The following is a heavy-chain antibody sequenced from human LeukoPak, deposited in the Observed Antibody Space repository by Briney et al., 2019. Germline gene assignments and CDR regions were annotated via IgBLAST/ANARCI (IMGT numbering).Heavy chain of an antibody. J-gene: IGHJ4*02. CDR2: ISGSGSTI. Sequence: PGGSLRLSCAASGFTISDYYMSWVRQAPGKGLEWVSYISGSGSTIYYSDSVKGRFTLSRDNAKNSLYLQVNSLRAEDTAVYFCAREDYYYASGVWGQGTLVTVSS. V-gene: IGHV3-11*04. CDR1: GFTISDYY. D-gene: IGHD3-10*01. CDR3: AREDYYYASGV.